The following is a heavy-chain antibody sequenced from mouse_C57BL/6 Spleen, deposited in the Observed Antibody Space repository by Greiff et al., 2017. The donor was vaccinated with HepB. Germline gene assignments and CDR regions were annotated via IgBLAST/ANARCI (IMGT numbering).Heavy chain of an antibody. CDR2: IYPGDGDT. V-gene: IGHV1-82*01. J-gene: IGHJ4*01. CDR3: ARGGTVVATDYAIDY. Sequence: QVQLQQSGPELVKPGASVKISCKASGYAFSSSWMNWVKQRPGKGLEWIGRIYPGDGDTNYNGKFKGKATLTADKSSSTAYMQLSSLTSEDSAVYVCARGGTVVATDYAIDYWGQGTSVTVSS. D-gene: IGHD1-1*01. CDR1: GYAFSSSW.